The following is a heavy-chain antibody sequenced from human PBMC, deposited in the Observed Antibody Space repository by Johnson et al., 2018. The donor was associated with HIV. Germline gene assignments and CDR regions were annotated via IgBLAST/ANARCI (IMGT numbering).Heavy chain of an antibody. V-gene: IGHV3-20*04. CDR3: ATSTASDAFYI. J-gene: IGHJ3*02. CDR2: IAWNGATT. CDR1: GFTFDEHG. Sequence: VQLVESGGGVVRPGESLRLSCAASGFTFDEHGMSWVRQAPGKGLEWVSGIAWNGATTGYADSVKGRFTISRDNSKNTLDLQMNSLRVEDAAVYYCATSTASDAFYIWGQGTIVTVSS. D-gene: IGHD1-1*01.